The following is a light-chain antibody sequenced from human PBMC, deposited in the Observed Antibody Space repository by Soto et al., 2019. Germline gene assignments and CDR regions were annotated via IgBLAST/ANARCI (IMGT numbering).Light chain of an antibody. Sequence: EIVLTQSPATLSLSPGERATLSCRASQSVSSSYVAWHQQNAGHAPSLLIDGASSRATGLPGRFSGSWSGTDFTLTISRLEPEYVAVYYWQQYGSSPGTFGQGTKVDIK. CDR1: QSVSSSY. CDR3: QQYGSSPGT. V-gene: IGKV3-20*01. CDR2: GAS. J-gene: IGKJ1*01.